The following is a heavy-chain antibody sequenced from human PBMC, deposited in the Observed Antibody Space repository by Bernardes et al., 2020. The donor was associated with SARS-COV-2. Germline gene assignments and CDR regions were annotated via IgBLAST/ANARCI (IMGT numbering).Heavy chain of an antibody. D-gene: IGHD3-9*01. Sequence: GGSLRLCCVASGFTFSNYNMNWVRQAPGKGLEWVSKISSSDSTKNYADSVKGRFTISRDNAKNTLYLQMSSLRADDTAVYYCARDHLYYDTLTGWIDQYYFDSWGQGTLVIVSS. CDR1: GFTFSNYN. CDR3: ARDHLYYDTLTGWIDQYYFDS. J-gene: IGHJ4*02. CDR2: ISSSDSTK. V-gene: IGHV3-48*01.